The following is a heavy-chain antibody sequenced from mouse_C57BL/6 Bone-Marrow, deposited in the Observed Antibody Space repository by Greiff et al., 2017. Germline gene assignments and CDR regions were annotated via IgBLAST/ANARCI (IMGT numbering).Heavy chain of an antibody. V-gene: IGHV14-4*01. CDR2: INSENGDT. Sequence: EVQLQQSGAGLVRPGASVKLSCTASGFNIKDDYMHWVQQTPEQGLEWIGWINSENGDTEYASKFKGKATITADTASNTAYLQLSSLTSEDTAVYYCTTPMTTVVAPWYFDVWGTGTTVTVSS. D-gene: IGHD1-1*01. CDR1: GFNIKDDY. CDR3: TTPMTTVVAPWYFDV. J-gene: IGHJ1*03.